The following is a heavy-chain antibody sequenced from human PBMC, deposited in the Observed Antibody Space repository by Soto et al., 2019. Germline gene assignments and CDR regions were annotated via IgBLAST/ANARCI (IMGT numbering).Heavy chain of an antibody. D-gene: IGHD6-19*01. J-gene: IGHJ4*01. V-gene: IGHV4-38-2*02. CDR1: CYSISSGSY. CDR2: IYHGGTT. CDR3: ARVHVMVVAGSTFDY. Sequence: SETLSLTCTVSCYSISSGSYWAWIRQAPGKGPECIASIYHGGTTFYNPSLKSRITISVDTSNKQFSLKLTSVTAADTAVYYCARVHVMVVAGSTFDYWGHGTLVT.